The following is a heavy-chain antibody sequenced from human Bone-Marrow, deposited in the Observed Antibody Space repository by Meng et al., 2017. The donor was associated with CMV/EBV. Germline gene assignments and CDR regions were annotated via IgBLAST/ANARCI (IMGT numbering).Heavy chain of an antibody. D-gene: IGHD5-24*01. CDR2: INHSGST. J-gene: IGHJ6*02. CDR3: ARDLGRGIMATTKYYYYYGMDV. Sequence: GSLRLSCAVYGGSFSGYYWSWIRQPPGKGLEWIGEINHSGSTNYNPSLKSRVTISVDTSKNQFSLKLSSVTAADTAVYYCARDLGRGIMATTKYYYYYGMDVWGQGTTVTVSS. CDR1: GGSFSGYY. V-gene: IGHV4-34*01.